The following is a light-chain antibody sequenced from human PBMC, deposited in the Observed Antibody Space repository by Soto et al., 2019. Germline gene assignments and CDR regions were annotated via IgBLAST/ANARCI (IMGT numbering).Light chain of an antibody. Sequence: IQMTQSPSSLSASVGDRVTITCRASQGVDSDVSWYQQKPGKAPKLLIYAASSLHSGVPTRFRGSGSGTHFTLTISSLQPDDVATYYCQQSYSTLVLTFGGGTKVELK. CDR2: AAS. J-gene: IGKJ4*01. V-gene: IGKV1-39*01. CDR3: QQSYSTLVLT. CDR1: QGVDSD.